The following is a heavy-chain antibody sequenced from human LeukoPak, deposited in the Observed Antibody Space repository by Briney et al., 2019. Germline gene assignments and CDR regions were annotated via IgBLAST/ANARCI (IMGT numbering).Heavy chain of an antibody. CDR3: ARNRTGTFDF. Sequence: ASVKVSCKASGYTFRNYGFNWVRQAPGQGLEWMGWISGDSYDTKYEQKLQGRVTMTTDTSTSTAYMELRSLRSDDTAVYYCARNRTGTFDFWGREPWSPSPQ. CDR2: ISGDSYDT. D-gene: IGHD3-10*01. CDR1: GYTFRNYG. J-gene: IGHJ4*02. V-gene: IGHV1-18*01.